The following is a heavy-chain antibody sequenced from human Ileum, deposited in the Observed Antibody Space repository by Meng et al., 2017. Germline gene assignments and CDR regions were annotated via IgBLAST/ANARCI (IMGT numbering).Heavy chain of an antibody. D-gene: IGHD3-22*01. CDR1: GFAFRNYP. J-gene: IGHJ4*02. CDR2: ISIASTYI. Sequence: GESLKISCAASGFAFRNYPMKWVRQAPGKGLEWVSSISIASTYIYYADSLKGRFTISRDNAKNSLYLQMDSLRVDDTAVYYCARDYYSSGSETLDYWGQGTRVTGYS. V-gene: IGHV3-21*01. CDR3: ARDYYSSGSETLDY.